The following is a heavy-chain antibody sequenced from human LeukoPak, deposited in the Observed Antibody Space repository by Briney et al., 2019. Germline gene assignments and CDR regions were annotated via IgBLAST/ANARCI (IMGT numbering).Heavy chain of an antibody. V-gene: IGHV4-34*01. CDR1: GGSFSGYY. D-gene: IGHD2-15*01. J-gene: IGHJ4*02. CDR2: INHSGST. CDR3: ARGHIDCSGGSCYHFDY. Sequence: SETLSLTCAVYGGSFSGYYWSWIRQPPGKGLEWTGEINHSGSTNYNPSLKSRVTISVDTSKNQFSLKLSSVTAADTAVYYCARGHIDCSGGSCYHFDYWGQGTLVTVSS.